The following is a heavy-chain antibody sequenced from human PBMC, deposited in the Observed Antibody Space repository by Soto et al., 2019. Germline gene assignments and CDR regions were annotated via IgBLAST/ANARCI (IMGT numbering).Heavy chain of an antibody. CDR1: GGSISSGGYY. V-gene: IGHV4-31*03. D-gene: IGHD2-2*01. J-gene: IGHJ5*02. CDR2: IYYSGST. Sequence: SETLSLTCTFSGGSISSGGYYWSWIRQHPGKGLEWIGYIYYSGSTYYNPSLKSRVTISVDTSKNQFSLKLSSVTAADTAVYYCARVFVVVPAEYIDWFDPWGQGTLVTVSS. CDR3: ARVFVVVPAEYIDWFDP.